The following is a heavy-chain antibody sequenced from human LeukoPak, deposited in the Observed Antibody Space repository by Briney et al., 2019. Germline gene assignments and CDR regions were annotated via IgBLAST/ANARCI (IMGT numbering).Heavy chain of an antibody. CDR3: ARSWSSYYYMDV. V-gene: IGHV4-39*01. CDR1: GGSISSSSYY. Sequence: SETLSLTCTVSGGSISSSSYYWGWIRQPPGKGLEWIGSIYYSGSTYYNPSLKSRVTISVDTSKNQFSLKLSSVTAADTAVYYCARSWSSYYYMDVWGKGTTVTVSS. CDR2: IYYSGST. J-gene: IGHJ6*03.